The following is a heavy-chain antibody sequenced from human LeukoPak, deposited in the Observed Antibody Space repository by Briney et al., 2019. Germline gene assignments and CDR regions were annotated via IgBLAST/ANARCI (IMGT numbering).Heavy chain of an antibody. CDR1: GFTFSTYE. Sequence: AGGSLRLSCAASGFTFSTYEMNWVRQAPGKGLEWISYISSSGSAIYYADSVKGRFTISRDNAKNSLYLQMNSLRAEDTAVYYCARDTVSDYYSYGMDVWGQGTTVTVSS. D-gene: IGHD4-17*01. CDR3: ARDTVSDYYSYGMDV. V-gene: IGHV3-48*03. CDR2: ISSSGSAI. J-gene: IGHJ6*02.